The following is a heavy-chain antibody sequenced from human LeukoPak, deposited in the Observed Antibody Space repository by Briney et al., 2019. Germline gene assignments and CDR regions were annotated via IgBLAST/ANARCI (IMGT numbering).Heavy chain of an antibody. Sequence: GGSLRLSCAASGFTFSSYSMNWVRQAPGKGLKWVSSISSSSSYIYYADSVKGRFTISRDNDKNSLYLQMNSLRAEDTAVYYCASDVGYDYVWGSYPLGYWGQGTLVTVSS. CDR3: ASDVGYDYVWGSYPLGY. CDR1: GFTFSSYS. CDR2: ISSSSSYI. J-gene: IGHJ4*02. D-gene: IGHD3-16*02. V-gene: IGHV3-21*01.